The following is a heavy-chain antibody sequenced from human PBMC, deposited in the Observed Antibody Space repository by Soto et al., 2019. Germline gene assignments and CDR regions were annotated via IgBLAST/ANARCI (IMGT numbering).Heavy chain of an antibody. Sequence: QVQLVESGGGVVQPGRSLRLSCAASGFTFSSYGMHWVRQAPGKGLEWVAVISYDGSNKYYADSVKGRFTISRDNSKNTLYLQMNSLRDEDTAVYYCAKDTYCGGDCYGAFDLWGQGTMVTVSS. J-gene: IGHJ3*01. CDR3: AKDTYCGGDCYGAFDL. CDR2: ISYDGSNK. D-gene: IGHD2-21*02. V-gene: IGHV3-30*18. CDR1: GFTFSSYG.